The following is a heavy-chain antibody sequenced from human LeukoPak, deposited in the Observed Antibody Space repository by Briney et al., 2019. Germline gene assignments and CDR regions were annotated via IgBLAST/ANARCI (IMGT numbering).Heavy chain of an antibody. Sequence: SETLSLTCTVSGGSISSSSYYWGWIRQPPGKGLEWIGSIYYSGSTYYNPSLKSRVTISVDTSKNQFSLELSSVTAADTAVYYCARQDSTRYCSGGSCFSDYWGQGTLVTVSS. CDR1: GGSISSSSYY. D-gene: IGHD2-15*01. CDR2: IYYSGST. J-gene: IGHJ4*02. CDR3: ARQDSTRYCSGGSCFSDY. V-gene: IGHV4-39*01.